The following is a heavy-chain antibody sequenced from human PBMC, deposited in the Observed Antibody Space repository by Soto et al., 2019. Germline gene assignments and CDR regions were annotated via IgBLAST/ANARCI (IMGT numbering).Heavy chain of an antibody. V-gene: IGHV3-48*03. CDR3: ARNRPYFDY. CDR1: GFTFNNYE. J-gene: IGHJ4*02. D-gene: IGHD6-6*01. CDR2: ISTSGVTI. Sequence: LRLSCSATGFTFNNYEMNWVRQAPGKGLEWISYISTSGVTIYYGDSVRGRFIISRDNAKNSLYLQMNSLRAGDTAVYYCARNRPYFDYWGQGTLVTVSS.